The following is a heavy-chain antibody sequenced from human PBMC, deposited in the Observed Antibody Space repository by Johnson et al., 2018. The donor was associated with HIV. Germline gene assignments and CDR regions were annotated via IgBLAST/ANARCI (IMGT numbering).Heavy chain of an antibody. CDR1: GFTFDDYA. CDR3: ARSIAVAGTESDALDF. Sequence: VQLVESGGGLVQPGRSLRLSCAASGFTFDDYAMHWVRQAPGKGLEWVSGISWNRGSISYADSVKGRFTISRDDAKNSLNLEMNSLRAEDTAWYYWARSIAVAGTESDALDFWGQGTMVIVSS. J-gene: IGHJ3*01. D-gene: IGHD6-19*01. V-gene: IGHV3-9*01. CDR2: ISWNRGSI.